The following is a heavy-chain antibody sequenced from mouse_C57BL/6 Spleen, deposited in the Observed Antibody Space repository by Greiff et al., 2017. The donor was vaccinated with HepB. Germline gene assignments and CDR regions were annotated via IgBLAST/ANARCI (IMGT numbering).Heavy chain of an antibody. Sequence: VQLQQPGAELVKPGASVKLSCKASGYTFTSYWMQWVKQRPGQGLEWIGEIDPSDSYTNYNQKFKGKATLTVDTSSSTAYMQLSSLTSEDSAVYYCARKDYGNLYYAMDYWGQGTSVTVSS. CDR3: ARKDYGNLYYAMDY. CDR1: GYTFTSYW. J-gene: IGHJ4*01. CDR2: IDPSDSYT. V-gene: IGHV1-50*01. D-gene: IGHD2-1*01.